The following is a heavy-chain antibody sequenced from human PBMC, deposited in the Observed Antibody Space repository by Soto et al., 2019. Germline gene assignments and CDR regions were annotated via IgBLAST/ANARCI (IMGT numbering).Heavy chain of an antibody. CDR2: ISHDGSKT. J-gene: IGHJ6*02. CDR1: GFTFSRYA. V-gene: IGHV3-30*18. CDR3: VKDRRQGWLYGMDV. Sequence: VHVVESGGSVVQPGRSLRLSCAVSGFTFSRYAMHWVRQAPGKGLEWVAVISHDGSKTHYGDSVKGRFTISRDNNKDRVYFQLDSLRAEDTAVFYCVKDRRQGWLYGMDVWGLGTTVTV. D-gene: IGHD6-19*01.